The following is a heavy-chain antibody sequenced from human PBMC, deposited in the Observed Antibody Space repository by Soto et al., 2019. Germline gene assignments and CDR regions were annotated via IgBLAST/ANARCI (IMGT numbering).Heavy chain of an antibody. CDR1: GYTFTSYG. Sequence: QVQLVQSGAEVKKPGASVKVSCKASGYTFTSYGFTWVRQAPGQGLEWMGWISAYSGNTNYAQKLQGRVTITIDTSTNTAYMEPRSLTSDDTAVYYCASFRAGDYDYYYGMDVWGQGTTVTVSS. CDR3: ASFRAGDYDYYYGMDV. D-gene: IGHD4-17*01. V-gene: IGHV1-18*01. J-gene: IGHJ6*02. CDR2: ISAYSGNT.